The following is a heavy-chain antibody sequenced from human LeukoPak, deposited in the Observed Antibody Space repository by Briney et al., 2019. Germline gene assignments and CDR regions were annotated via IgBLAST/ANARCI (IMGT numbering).Heavy chain of an antibody. CDR1: GYILTELS. CDR3: ATGSSRNYYYYYGMDV. Sequence: ASVKVSCTVSGYILTELSMHWVRQAPGKGLEWMGGFDPEDGETIYAQKFQGRVTMTEDTSTDTAYMELSSLRSEDTAVYYCATGSSRNYYYYYGMDVWGQGTTVTVSS. CDR2: FDPEDGET. D-gene: IGHD1-14*01. V-gene: IGHV1-24*01. J-gene: IGHJ6*02.